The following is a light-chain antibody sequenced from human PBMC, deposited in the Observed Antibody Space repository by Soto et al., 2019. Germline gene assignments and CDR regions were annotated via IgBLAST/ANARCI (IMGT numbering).Light chain of an antibody. J-gene: IGLJ1*01. V-gene: IGLV2-14*01. Sequence: QSVLTQPASASGSPGQSITISCTGTSSDVGGYNYVSWYQQLPGKAPKLMIYEVSNRPSGVSIRFSGSKSGNTAPLTISGLRAEDEADYYCNSYTTTSTPYVFGTGTKVTVL. CDR3: NSYTTTSTPYV. CDR2: EVS. CDR1: SSDVGGYNY.